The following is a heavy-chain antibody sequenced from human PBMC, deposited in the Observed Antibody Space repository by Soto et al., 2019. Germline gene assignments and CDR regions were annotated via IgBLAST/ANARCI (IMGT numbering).Heavy chain of an antibody. CDR1: GGSLSSYY. Sequence: SETLSLTCTVSGGSLSSYYWSWIRQSPGKGLENLGYIYFSDSTNYNPSFKSRITISVDTSRNQFFLTLSSVIAADTAVYYCARGVLVEGTSSPDMFDYWGQGTQVTV. CDR2: IYFSDST. J-gene: IGHJ4*02. V-gene: IGHV4-59*01. D-gene: IGHD6-6*01. CDR3: ARGVLVEGTSSPDMFDY.